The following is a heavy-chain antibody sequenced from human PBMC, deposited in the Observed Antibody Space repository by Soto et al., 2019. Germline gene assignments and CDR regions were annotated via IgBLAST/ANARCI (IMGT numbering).Heavy chain of an antibody. CDR1: GYTFTSYD. J-gene: IGHJ6*02. Sequence: QVQLVQSGAEVKKPGASVKVSCKASGYTFTSYDINWVRQATGQGLEWMGWMNPNSGNTGYAQKFQGRVTMTRNTSISTADMELSSLSSEHTAVSYCARLRQVLYDYVWGSYRRYYGMDVWGQGTTVTVSS. V-gene: IGHV1-8*01. CDR3: ARLRQVLYDYVWGSYRRYYGMDV. CDR2: MNPNSGNT. D-gene: IGHD3-16*02.